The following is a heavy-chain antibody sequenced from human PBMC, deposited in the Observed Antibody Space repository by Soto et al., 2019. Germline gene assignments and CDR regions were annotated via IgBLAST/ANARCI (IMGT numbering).Heavy chain of an antibody. CDR2: ISVYTGNT. J-gene: IGHJ4*02. D-gene: IGHD1-26*01. Sequence: ASVKVSCKSSGYSFTSYGVSWLRQAPGQGLEWLGWISVYTGNTKQAQKFQDRVTLTTEASTNTAYMELSNLRSDDTALYYCAYVGGTTTGDYYFDLWGQGTPVTVSS. CDR1: GYSFTSYG. V-gene: IGHV1-18*04. CDR3: AYVGGTTTGDYYFDL.